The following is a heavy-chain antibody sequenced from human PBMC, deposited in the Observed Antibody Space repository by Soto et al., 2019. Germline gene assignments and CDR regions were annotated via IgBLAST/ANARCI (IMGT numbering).Heavy chain of an antibody. D-gene: IGHD1-1*01. J-gene: IGHJ4*02. CDR3: ARDGGTGTKYYFDY. Sequence: QVQLVESGGGVVQPGRSLRLSCAASGFTFSNYAMHWVRQAPGKGLEWVAVISYDGSNKYYADSVKGRFTISRDNSKNTLYLQMNSLRAEDTAVYYCARDGGTGTKYYFDYCGQGTLVTVSS. CDR1: GFTFSNYA. V-gene: IGHV3-30-3*01. CDR2: ISYDGSNK.